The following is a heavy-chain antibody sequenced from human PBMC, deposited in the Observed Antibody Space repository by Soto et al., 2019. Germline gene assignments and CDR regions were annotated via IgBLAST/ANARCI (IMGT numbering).Heavy chain of an antibody. V-gene: IGHV3-23*01. J-gene: IGHJ4*02. CDR3: AKDQGPVWIGYYHY. CDR1: GFTFSSYA. CDR2: ISGSGGST. Sequence: GGSLRLSCAASGFTFSSYAMSWVRQAPGKGLEWVSAISGSGGSTYYADSVKGRFTISRDNSKNTLYLQMNSLRAEDTAVYYCAKDQGPVWIGYYHYWGQGTLVTVSS. D-gene: IGHD3-3*01.